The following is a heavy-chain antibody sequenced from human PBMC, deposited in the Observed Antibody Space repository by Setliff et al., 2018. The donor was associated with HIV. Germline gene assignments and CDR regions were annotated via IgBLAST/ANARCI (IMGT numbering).Heavy chain of an antibody. V-gene: IGHV1-69*10. CDR1: GGNFSSYA. J-gene: IGHJ3*02. Sequence: SVKVSCKASGGNFSSYAISWGRQAPGQGLEWMGGIIPILGIKKYAQKFQGRVTITADKSTSTAYMELSILRSEDTAVYYCARGATYYYDSSGYYSLLADAFDIWGQLTMVTVSS. CDR2: IIPILGIK. D-gene: IGHD3-22*01. CDR3: ARGATYYYDSSGYYSLLADAFDI.